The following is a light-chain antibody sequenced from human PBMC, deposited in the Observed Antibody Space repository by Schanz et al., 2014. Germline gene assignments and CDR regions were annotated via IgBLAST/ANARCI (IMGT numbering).Light chain of an antibody. CDR1: QDISNY. CDR3: QQYDNFFRFT. J-gene: IGKJ3*01. CDR2: DAS. Sequence: DIQMTQSPSSLSASVGDRVTITCQASQDISNYLNWYQQKPGKAPKLLMYDASKLEAGVPSRFSGGGSGTDFTFTISSLQPEDIATYYCQQYDNFFRFTFGPGTKVNI. V-gene: IGKV1-33*01.